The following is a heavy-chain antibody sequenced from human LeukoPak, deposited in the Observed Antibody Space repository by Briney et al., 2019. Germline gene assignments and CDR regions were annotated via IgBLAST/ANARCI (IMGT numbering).Heavy chain of an antibody. V-gene: IGHV1-2*02. CDR2: INPNSGGT. CDR3: ARGYSSGFLFDY. J-gene: IGHJ4*02. D-gene: IGHD6-19*01. Sequence: GASVKVSCKASGYTFTGYYMHWVRQAPVQGLECMGWINPNSGGTNYAQKFQGRVTMTRDTSISTAYMEMSRLRSDDTAVYYCARGYSSGFLFDYWGQGTLVTVSS. CDR1: GYTFTGYY.